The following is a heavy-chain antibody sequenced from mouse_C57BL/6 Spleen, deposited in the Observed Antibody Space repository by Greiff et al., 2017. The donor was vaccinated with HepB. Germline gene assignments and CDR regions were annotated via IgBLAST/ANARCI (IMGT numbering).Heavy chain of an antibody. J-gene: IGHJ2*01. V-gene: IGHV5-17*01. D-gene: IGHD1-1*01. CDR3: ARQDYYGSLYFDY. CDR2: ISSGSSTI. Sequence: EVQLVESGGGLVKPGGSLKLSCAASGFTFSDYGMHWVRQAPEKGLEWVAYISSGSSTIYYADTVKGRFTISRDNAKNTLFLQMTSLRSEDTAMYYCARQDYYGSLYFDYWGQGTTLTVSS. CDR1: GFTFSDYG.